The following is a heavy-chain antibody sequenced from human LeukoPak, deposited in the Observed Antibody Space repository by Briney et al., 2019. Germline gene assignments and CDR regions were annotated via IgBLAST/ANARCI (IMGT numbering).Heavy chain of an antibody. J-gene: IGHJ4*02. CDR1: GFTFSSYS. Sequence: PGGSLRLSCAASGFTFSSYSMNWVRQAPGKGLEWVSSISSSSSYIYYADSVKGRFTISRDNAKSSLYLQMNSLRAEDTAVYYCARFERPADEGLEWGVTYYFDYWGQGTLVTVSS. V-gene: IGHV3-21*01. D-gene: IGHD2-2*01. CDR2: ISSSSSYI. CDR3: ARFERPADEGLEWGVTYYFDY.